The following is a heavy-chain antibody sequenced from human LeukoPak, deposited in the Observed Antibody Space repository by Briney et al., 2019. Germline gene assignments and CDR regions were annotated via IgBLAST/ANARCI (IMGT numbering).Heavy chain of an antibody. CDR2: IYHSGST. Sequence: SQTLSLTCAVSGGSISSGGYTWSWIRQPPGKGLEWIGYIYHSGSTYYNPSLKSRLTISVDRSKDQFSLKLSSVTAADRAVYYCARGGYGDDAFDIWGQGTVVTVSS. V-gene: IGHV4-30-2*01. CDR1: GGSISSGGYT. J-gene: IGHJ3*02. D-gene: IGHD4-17*01. CDR3: ARGGYGDDAFDI.